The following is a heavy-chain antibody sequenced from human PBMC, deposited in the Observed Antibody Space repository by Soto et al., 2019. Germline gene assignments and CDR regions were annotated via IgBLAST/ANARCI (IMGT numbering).Heavy chain of an antibody. D-gene: IGHD6-19*01. CDR3: AKGLWDSSGPYYYYYYYMDV. V-gene: IGHV3-30*18. CDR2: ISYDGSNK. CDR1: GFTFSSYG. J-gene: IGHJ6*03. Sequence: GGSLRLSCAASGFTFSSYGMHWVRQAPGKGLEWVAVISYDGSNKYYADSVKGRFTISRDNSKNTLYLQMNSLRAEDTAVYYCAKGLWDSSGPYYYYYYYMDVWGKGTTVTVSS.